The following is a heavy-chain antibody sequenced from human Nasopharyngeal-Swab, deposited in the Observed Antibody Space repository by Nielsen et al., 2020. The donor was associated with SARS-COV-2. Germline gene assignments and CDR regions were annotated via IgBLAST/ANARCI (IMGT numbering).Heavy chain of an antibody. Sequence: GGSLRLSCAASGFTFSSYSMNWLRQAPGKGLEWVAVIGGSGERTYYAGSVKGRFTLARDNSKNTVYLQMNSLGVEDTALYYCAKEDCSLTYCHAAAYDSWGQGTLVTVSS. CDR1: GFTFSSYS. V-gene: IGHV3-23*01. CDR2: IGGSGERT. CDR3: AKEDCSLTYCHAAAYDS. D-gene: IGHD2-21*01. J-gene: IGHJ4*02.